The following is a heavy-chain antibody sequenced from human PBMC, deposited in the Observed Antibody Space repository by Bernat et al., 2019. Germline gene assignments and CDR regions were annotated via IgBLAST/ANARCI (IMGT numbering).Heavy chain of an antibody. CDR1: GGSISSGGYY. J-gene: IGHJ3*02. D-gene: IGHD6-13*01. CDR3: ATPSSIAAAGDAFDI. CDR2: IYYSGST. V-gene: IGHV4-31*03. Sequence: QVQLQESGPGLVKPSQTLSLTCTVSGGSISSGGYYWSWIRQHPGKGLEWIGYIYYSGSTYYNPSLKSRVTISVDTSKNQFSLKLSSVTAADMAVYYCATPSSIAAAGDAFDIWGQGTMVTVSS.